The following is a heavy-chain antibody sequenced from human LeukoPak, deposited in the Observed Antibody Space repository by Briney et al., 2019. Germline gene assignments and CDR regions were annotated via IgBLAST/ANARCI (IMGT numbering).Heavy chain of an antibody. CDR3: ARAMEDSSGWYMYYFYY. D-gene: IGHD6-19*01. V-gene: IGHV3-53*01. J-gene: IGHJ4*02. CDR1: GFTVSSNY. Sequence: GGSLRLSCAASGFTVSSNYMSWVRQAPGKGLEWVSVIYSGGSTYYADSVKGRFTISRDNSKNTLYLQMNSLRAEDTAVYYCARAMEDSSGWYMYYFYYWGQGTLVTVSS. CDR2: IYSGGST.